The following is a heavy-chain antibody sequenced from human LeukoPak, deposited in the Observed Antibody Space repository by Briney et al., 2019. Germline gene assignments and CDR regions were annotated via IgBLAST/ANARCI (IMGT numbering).Heavy chain of an antibody. CDR1: GGSISSSSYY. CDR3: AKERSEYYDFWSGYSKRAPYYYYYMDV. D-gene: IGHD3-3*01. CDR2: IYYSGST. Sequence: SETLSLTCTVSGGSISSSSYYWGWIRQPPGKGLEWIGSIYYSGSTYYNPSLKSRVTISVDTSKNQFSLKLSSVTAADTAVYYCAKERSEYYDFWSGYSKRAPYYYYYMDVWGKGTTVTVSS. J-gene: IGHJ6*03. V-gene: IGHV4-39*02.